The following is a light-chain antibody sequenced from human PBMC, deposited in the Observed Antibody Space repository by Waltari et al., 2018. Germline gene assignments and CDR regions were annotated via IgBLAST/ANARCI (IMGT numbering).Light chain of an antibody. Sequence: QLVLTQSPSASASLGASVKHTCTLSSGHSSYTIAWPQQQPETGARYLMMVNSDGSHRKGDGIPDRFSGSSSGAERYLTISSLQSEDEADYYCQTWGTGIHVVFGGGTKLTVL. V-gene: IGLV4-69*01. CDR2: VNSDGSH. CDR3: QTWGTGIHVV. CDR1: SGHSSYT. J-gene: IGLJ2*01.